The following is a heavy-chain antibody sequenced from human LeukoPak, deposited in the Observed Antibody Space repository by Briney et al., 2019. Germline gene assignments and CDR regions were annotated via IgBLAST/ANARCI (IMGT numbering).Heavy chain of an antibody. J-gene: IGHJ4*02. D-gene: IGHD6-13*01. CDR1: GFTFSTYG. CDR2: IWYDGSNK. Sequence: GGSLRLSCGASGFTFSTYGMQWVRQAPGKGLEWVEVIWYDGSNKYYADSVKGRFTVSRDNSKNTLYLQMNSLRAEDTAVYYCARSMAAADYWGQGTLVTVSS. V-gene: IGHV3-33*01. CDR3: ARSMAAADY.